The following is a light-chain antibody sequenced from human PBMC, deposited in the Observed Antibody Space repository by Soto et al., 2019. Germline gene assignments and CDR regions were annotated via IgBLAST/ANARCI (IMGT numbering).Light chain of an antibody. CDR1: NSDVGGYNR. Sequence: QSALTQPASVSGSPGQSITISCTGTNSDVGGYNRVSWFQQHPGKAPKLMMYDVRNRSPGVSHLFAGSKSGNTASLNISCLQAGDEADYYCSSYTSSKTQVFGTGTKLTAL. V-gene: IGLV2-14*01. J-gene: IGLJ1*01. CDR3: SSYTSSKTQV. CDR2: DVR.